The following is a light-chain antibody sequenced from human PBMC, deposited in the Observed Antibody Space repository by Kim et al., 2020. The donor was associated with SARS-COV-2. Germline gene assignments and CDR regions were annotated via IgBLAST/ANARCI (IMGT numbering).Light chain of an antibody. J-gene: IGKJ4*01. Sequence: IQMTQSPSTLSASVGDRVTITCRASQNIDSWLAWYQQKPGKAPKVLIYKASRLESGVPSRFSGSRSGTEFTLTISSLQPDDFATYYCQQYNSYSGTFGGGTKVDIK. CDR2: KAS. CDR1: QNIDSW. V-gene: IGKV1-5*03. CDR3: QQYNSYSGT.